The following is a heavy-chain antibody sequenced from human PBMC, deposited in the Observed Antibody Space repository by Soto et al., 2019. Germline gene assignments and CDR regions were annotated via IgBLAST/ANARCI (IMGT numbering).Heavy chain of an antibody. V-gene: IGHV4-59*08. CDR3: ARRDTAPDFDH. CDR1: GGSISSYY. CDR2: IYYSGST. D-gene: IGHD5-18*01. Sequence: PSETLSLTCTVSGGSISSYYWSWIRQPPGKGLEWIGYIYYSGSTNYNPSLKSRVTMSVDTSKNQFSLKLSSVTAADTAVYYCARRDTAPDFDHWGQGTLVTVSS. J-gene: IGHJ4*02.